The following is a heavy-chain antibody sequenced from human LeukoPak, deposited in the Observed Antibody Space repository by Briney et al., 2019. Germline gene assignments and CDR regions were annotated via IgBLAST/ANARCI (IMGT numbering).Heavy chain of an antibody. D-gene: IGHD5-12*01. CDR1: GFTFSSYG. J-gene: IGHJ4*02. CDR2: IWYDGSNK. Sequence: GRSLRLPCAASGFTFSSYGMHWVRQAPGKGLEWVAVIWYDGSNKYYADSVKGRFTISRDNSKNTLYLQMNSLRAEDTAVYYCARGYDQFDYWGQGTLVTVSS. CDR3: ARGYDQFDY. V-gene: IGHV3-33*01.